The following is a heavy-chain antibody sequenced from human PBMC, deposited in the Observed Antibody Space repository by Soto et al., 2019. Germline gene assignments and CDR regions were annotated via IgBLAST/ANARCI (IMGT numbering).Heavy chain of an antibody. CDR2: IYYSGST. J-gene: IGHJ6*02. Sequence: QVQLQESGPGLVKPSQTLSLTCTVSGGSISSGGYYWSWIRQHPGKGLEWIGYIYYSGSTYYNPSLTSRVTVSVDTSKNRFSLKLSSVTAADTAVYCCARDGSGTGMDVWGQGTTVTVSS. CDR3: ARDGSGTGMDV. CDR1: GGSISSGGYY. D-gene: IGHD3-10*01. V-gene: IGHV4-31*03.